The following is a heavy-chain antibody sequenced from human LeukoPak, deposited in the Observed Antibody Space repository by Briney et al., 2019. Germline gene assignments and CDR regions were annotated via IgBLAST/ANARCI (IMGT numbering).Heavy chain of an antibody. CDR3: ARDRDKYCSSTSCYTFDY. V-gene: IGHV1-2*02. CDR1: GYTFTGYY. J-gene: IGHJ4*02. D-gene: IGHD2-2*02. Sequence: ASVKVSCKASGYTFTGYYMHWVRQAPGQGLEWMGWINPNSGGTNYAQKFQGRVTMTRDTSISTAYMELSRLRSDDTAVYYCARDRDKYCSSTSCYTFDYWGQGTLVTVSS. CDR2: INPNSGGT.